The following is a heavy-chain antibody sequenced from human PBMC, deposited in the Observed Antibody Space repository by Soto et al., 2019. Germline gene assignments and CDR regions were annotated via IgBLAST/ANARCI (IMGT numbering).Heavy chain of an antibody. CDR3: TRRYCSGGGCYSDFDY. CDR2: IKTPAESYAT. J-gene: IGHJ4*02. V-gene: IGHV3-73*01. CDR1: GFTLSGFD. D-gene: IGHD2-15*01. Sequence: EVQLVESGGGFVQPGGSLKLSCAASGFTLSGFDIHWVRQASGEGLEWVGRIKTPAESYATELAASVKGRFTISRDDPKNTAYLEMNSLKTEDTAVYYCTRRYCSGGGCYSDFDYWGQGTLVTVSS.